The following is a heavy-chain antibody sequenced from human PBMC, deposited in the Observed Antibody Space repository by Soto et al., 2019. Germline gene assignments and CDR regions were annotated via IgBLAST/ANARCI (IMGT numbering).Heavy chain of an antibody. Sequence: GGSLRLSCAASGFTFSSYSMNWVRQAPGKGLEWVSSISSSSYIYYADSVKGRFTISRDNAKNSLYLQMNSLRAEDTAVYYCASASRTLYYYDSSVIFDDWGQGALVSVSS. CDR1: GFTFSSYS. D-gene: IGHD3-22*01. V-gene: IGHV3-21*01. CDR3: ASASRTLYYYDSSVIFDD. CDR2: ISSSSYI. J-gene: IGHJ4*02.